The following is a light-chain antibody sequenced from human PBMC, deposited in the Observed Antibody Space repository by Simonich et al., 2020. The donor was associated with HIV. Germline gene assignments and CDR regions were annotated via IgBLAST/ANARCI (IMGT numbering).Light chain of an antibody. J-gene: IGKJ2*01. CDR1: PSISTW. Sequence: DIQMTPSPSTLSASVGHRVTITCRASPSISTWLAWYQQNPGTAPKLLIYKASSLEGGVPSRFSGSGSGTEFTLTISSLQPDDFATYYCQQYNSYLYTFGQGTKLEIK. CDR3: QQYNSYLYT. CDR2: KAS. V-gene: IGKV1-5*03.